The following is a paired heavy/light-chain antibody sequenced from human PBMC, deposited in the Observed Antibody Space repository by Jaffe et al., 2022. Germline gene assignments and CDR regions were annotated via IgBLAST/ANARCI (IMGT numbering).Light chain of an antibody. CDR1: TGPVTSGHY. Sequence: QAVVTQEPSLTVSPGGTVTLTCGSSTGPVTSGHYPYWFQQKPGQAPRTLIYDTNNKHSWTPARFSGSLLGGKAALTLSGAQPEDEADYYCFLSYISTRNWVFGGGTKLTVL. J-gene: IGLJ3*02. CDR3: FLSYISTRNWV. CDR2: DTN. V-gene: IGLV7-46*01.
Heavy chain of an antibody. CDR1: GFSFSSEN. D-gene: IGHD6-13*01. CDR2: ISSSSSPT. Sequence: EVQLVESGGGLVQPGGSLTLSCVDSGFSFSSENMNWVRQAPGKGLEWLSYISSSSSPTYYADSVKGRFTIFRDNAKNSLYLQMNSLRAEDTAVYYCARGYSSSWFYSWGQGTLVTVSS. J-gene: IGHJ5*01. CDR3: ARGYSSSWFYS. V-gene: IGHV3-48*01.